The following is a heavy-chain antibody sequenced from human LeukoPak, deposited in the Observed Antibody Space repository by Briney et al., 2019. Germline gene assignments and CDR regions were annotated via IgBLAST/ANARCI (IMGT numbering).Heavy chain of an antibody. J-gene: IGHJ4*02. D-gene: IGHD3-10*01. V-gene: IGHV1-18*01. Sequence: ASVKVSCKAAGYNFTNYGISWVRQAPGQGLEWMGWISVYNGNTKYAQKLQDRVTMTTDTFTSTAYMELRSLRSDDTAVYYCARGRSHGDGSGSYYDYFDYWGQGTLVTVSS. CDR3: ARGRSHGDGSGSYYDYFDY. CDR1: GYNFTNYG. CDR2: ISVYNGNT.